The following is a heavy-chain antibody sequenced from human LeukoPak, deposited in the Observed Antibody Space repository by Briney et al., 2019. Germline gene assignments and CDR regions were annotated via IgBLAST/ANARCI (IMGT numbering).Heavy chain of an antibody. J-gene: IGHJ4*02. D-gene: IGHD6-19*01. CDR3: ATGGIAVARFDY. Sequence: ASVKVSCKVSGYTLTELSMHWVRQAPGKGLEWMGGFDPEDGETIYAQKFQGRVTMTEDTSTDTAYMELSSLRSEDTAVYYCATGGIAVARFDYWGQGTLVTVPS. CDR1: GYTLTELS. CDR2: FDPEDGET. V-gene: IGHV1-24*01.